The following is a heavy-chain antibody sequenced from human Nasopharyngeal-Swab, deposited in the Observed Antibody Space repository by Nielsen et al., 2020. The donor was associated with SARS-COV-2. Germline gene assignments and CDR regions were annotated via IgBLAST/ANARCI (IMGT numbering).Heavy chain of an antibody. CDR3: ARDRSGWYLDY. CDR1: GFPFRSYA. J-gene: IGHJ4*02. CDR2: ISYDGSNK. D-gene: IGHD6-19*01. Sequence: GESLKISCSASGFPFRSYAMHWVRQAPGKGLEWVAVISYDGSNKYYADSVKGRFTISRDNSKNTLYLQMNSLRAEDTAVYYCARDRSGWYLDYWGQGTLVTVSS. V-gene: IGHV3-30*04.